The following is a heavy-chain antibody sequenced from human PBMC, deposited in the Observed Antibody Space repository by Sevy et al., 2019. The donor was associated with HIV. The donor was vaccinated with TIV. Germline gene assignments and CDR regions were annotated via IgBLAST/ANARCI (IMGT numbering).Heavy chain of an antibody. CDR1: GYTFTSYD. D-gene: IGHD7-27*01. V-gene: IGHV1-8*01. Sequence: ASVKVSCKASGYTFTSYDINWVRQATGQGLEWMGWMNPNTDNTDYAQKFQGRVTMTRNTSISTAYMELSSLRSEDTAVYYCARGRLTGIGFDYWGQGTLLTVSS. CDR2: MNPNTDNT. J-gene: IGHJ4*02. CDR3: ARGRLTGIGFDY.